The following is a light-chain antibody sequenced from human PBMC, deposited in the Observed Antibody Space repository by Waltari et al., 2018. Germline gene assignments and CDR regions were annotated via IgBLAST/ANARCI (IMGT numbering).Light chain of an antibody. CDR3: QQGDLFPLT. CDR2: AAS. Sequence: DIQMTQSPSSVSASVGDRVTITCRASQGLNSWLARYQQKPGKAPKLLIYAASNLQNWVPSRFSASGSRTEFILTISSLQPEDFATYYCQQGDLFPLTFGSGTRVTIK. J-gene: IGKJ4*01. CDR1: QGLNSW. V-gene: IGKV1-12*01.